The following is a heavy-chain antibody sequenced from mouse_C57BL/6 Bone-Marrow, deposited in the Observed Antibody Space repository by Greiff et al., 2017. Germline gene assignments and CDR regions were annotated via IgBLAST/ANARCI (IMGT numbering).Heavy chain of an antibody. D-gene: IGHD1-1*01. Sequence: EVKLVESGGGLVQPKGSLKLSCAASGFSFNTYAMNWVRQAPGKGLEWVARIRSKSNNYATYYADSVKDRFTISRDDSESMLYLQMNNLKTEDTAMYYCAFYYGSSYAMDYWGQGTSVTVSS. V-gene: IGHV10-1*01. CDR3: AFYYGSSYAMDY. CDR2: IRSKSNNYAT. J-gene: IGHJ4*01. CDR1: GFSFNTYA.